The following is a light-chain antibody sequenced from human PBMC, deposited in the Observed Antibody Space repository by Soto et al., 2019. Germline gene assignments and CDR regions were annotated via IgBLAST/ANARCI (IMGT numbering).Light chain of an antibody. V-gene: IGKV1-12*01. Sequence: DIQMTQSPSSVSASVGDRVTITCRASQSISSSLAWYQQKPGTVPKLLIYAVSSLQSGVPSRFSGSGAGTEFTLSITSLQPEDFGTYYCQQGDSFPITFGQGTRLDIK. J-gene: IGKJ5*01. CDR2: AVS. CDR3: QQGDSFPIT. CDR1: QSISSS.